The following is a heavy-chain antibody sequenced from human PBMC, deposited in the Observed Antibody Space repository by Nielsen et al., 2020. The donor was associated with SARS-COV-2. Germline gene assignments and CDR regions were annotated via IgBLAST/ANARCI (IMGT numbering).Heavy chain of an antibody. D-gene: IGHD2-21*02. CDR1: GFTFSSYG. CDR3: AAWLLHYYGMDV. Sequence: GESLKISCAASGFTFSSYGMHWVRQAPGKGLEWVAVISYDGSNKYYADSVKGRFTISRDNSKNTLYLQMNSLRAEDTAVYYCAAWLLHYYGMDVWGQGTTVTVSS. CDR2: ISYDGSNK. J-gene: IGHJ6*02. V-gene: IGHV3-30*03.